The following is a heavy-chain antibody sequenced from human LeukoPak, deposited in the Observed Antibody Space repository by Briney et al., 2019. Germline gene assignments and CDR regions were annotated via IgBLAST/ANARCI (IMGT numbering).Heavy chain of an antibody. J-gene: IGHJ4*02. Sequence: PSETLSLTCTVSGGSISSYYWSWIRQPPGKGLEWIGYIYYSGSTNYNPSLKSRVTISVDTSKNQFSLKLSSVTAADTAVYYCARRGKSYEGYFDYWGQGPLVPVSS. CDR2: IYYSGST. D-gene: IGHD3-16*01. CDR3: ARRGKSYEGYFDY. V-gene: IGHV4-59*08. CDR1: GGSISSYY.